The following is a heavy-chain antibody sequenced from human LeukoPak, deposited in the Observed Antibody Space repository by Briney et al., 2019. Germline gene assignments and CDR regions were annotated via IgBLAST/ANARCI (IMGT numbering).Heavy chain of an antibody. Sequence: SETLSLTCTISGGSISSSSSYWGWIRQPPGKGLEWIGSIYHSGSTYYNPSLKSRVTISVDTSKNQFSLKLSSVTAADTAVYYCARDGYLAVDYWGQGTLVTVSS. J-gene: IGHJ4*02. V-gene: IGHV4-39*07. CDR3: ARDGYLAVDY. D-gene: IGHD2-2*03. CDR2: IYHSGST. CDR1: GGSISSSSSY.